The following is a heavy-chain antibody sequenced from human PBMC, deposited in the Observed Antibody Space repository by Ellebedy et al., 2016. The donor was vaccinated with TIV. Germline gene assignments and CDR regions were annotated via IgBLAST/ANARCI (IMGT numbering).Heavy chain of an antibody. D-gene: IGHD3-10*01. Sequence: SETLSLXXAVSGGSISSGGYSWSWIRQPPGKGLEWIGYIYHSGSTYYNPSLKSRVTISVDRSKNQFSLKLSSVTAADTAVYYCARGDGSGRYDYWGQGTLVTVSS. CDR2: IYHSGST. V-gene: IGHV4-30-2*01. CDR1: GGSISSGGYS. CDR3: ARGDGSGRYDY. J-gene: IGHJ4*02.